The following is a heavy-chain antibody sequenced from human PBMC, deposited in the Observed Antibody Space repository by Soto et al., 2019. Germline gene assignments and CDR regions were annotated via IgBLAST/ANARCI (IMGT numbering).Heavy chain of an antibody. D-gene: IGHD4-4*01. CDR2: IQNDGSRT. CDR3: ARGNLGGFDL. CDR1: GFTFNYYW. Sequence: EVQLVESEGGLVQRGGSLRLSCAASGFTFNYYWMHWVRQAPGQGLMWVAHIQNDGSRTTYADSVKGRFTISRDNAKNTMSLQMNSLRAEDTVVYYCARGNLGGFDLWGQGTTVTVSS. J-gene: IGHJ3*01. V-gene: IGHV3-74*01.